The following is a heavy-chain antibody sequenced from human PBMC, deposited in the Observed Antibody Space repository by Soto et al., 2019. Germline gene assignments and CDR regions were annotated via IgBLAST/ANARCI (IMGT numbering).Heavy chain of an antibody. D-gene: IGHD2-21*01. CDR2: IRGTGGET. CDR3: AQDRGWGVVSPSHDY. J-gene: IGHJ4*02. Sequence: EVQLLESGGGMVQPGGSLRVSCAASGFTFRKFVMSWVRQAPGKGLEWVSAIRGTGGETFYADSVKGRFTISRDNSKNTLYLQMNSRRDEDTALYFCAQDRGWGVVSPSHDYWGQGTLVTVSS. CDR1: GFTFRKFV. V-gene: IGHV3-23*01.